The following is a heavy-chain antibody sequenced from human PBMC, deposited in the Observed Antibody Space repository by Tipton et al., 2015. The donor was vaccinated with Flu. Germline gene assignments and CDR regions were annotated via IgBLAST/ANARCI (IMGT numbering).Heavy chain of an antibody. D-gene: IGHD6-13*01. Sequence: SLRLSCAASGFTFSGYYMSWIRQAPGKGLEWVSYISSSGSTIYYADSVKGRFTIPRDNAKNSLYLQMNSLRAEDTAVYYCAREGIVAAAGTYYYYGMDVWGQGTTVTVSS. CDR2: ISSSGSTI. CDR3: AREGIVAAAGTYYYYGMDV. V-gene: IGHV3-11*01. J-gene: IGHJ6*02. CDR1: GFTFSGYY.